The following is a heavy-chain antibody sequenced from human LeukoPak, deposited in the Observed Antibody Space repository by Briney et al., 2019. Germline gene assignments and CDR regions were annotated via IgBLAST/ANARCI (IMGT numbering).Heavy chain of an antibody. D-gene: IGHD3-10*01. V-gene: IGHV1-69*13. CDR3: AINYYGSGSYYNHLDY. Sequence: ASVKVSCKASGGTFSSYAISWVRQAPGQGLEWMGGIIPIFGTANYAQKFQGRVTITADESTSTAYMELSSLRSEDTAVYYCAINYYGSGSYYNHLDYWGQGTLVTASS. CDR2: IIPIFGTA. J-gene: IGHJ4*02. CDR1: GGTFSSYA.